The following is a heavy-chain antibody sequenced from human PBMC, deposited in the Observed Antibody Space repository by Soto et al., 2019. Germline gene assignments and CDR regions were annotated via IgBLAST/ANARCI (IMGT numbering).Heavy chain of an antibody. D-gene: IGHD2-2*01. CDR2: IIPIFGTA. CDR3: ARHVPAAGYYYGMDV. CDR1: GGTFSSYA. J-gene: IGHJ6*02. V-gene: IGHV1-69*12. Sequence: QVQLVQSGAEVKKPGSSVKVSCKASGGTFSSYAISWVRQAPGQWLEWMGGIIPIFGTANYAQKFQGRVTITADESTSTAYMELSSVRSEDTAVYYCARHVPAAGYYYGMDVWGQGTTVTVSS.